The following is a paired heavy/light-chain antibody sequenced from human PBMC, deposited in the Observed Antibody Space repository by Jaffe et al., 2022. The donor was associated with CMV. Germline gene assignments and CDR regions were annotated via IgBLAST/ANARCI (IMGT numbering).Heavy chain of an antibody. Sequence: EVQLVESGGGLVQPGGSLRLSCAASGFTFSDRYMNWVRQAPGKGLEWIGRTRGKPNTYTTEYAASVKGRFTISRDDSKTSLYLQMNSLQVEDTAVYYCTARGSNWNDRDLDHWGQGTLVTVSS. CDR3: TARGSNWNDRDLDH. V-gene: IGHV3-72*01. CDR1: GFTFSDRY. D-gene: IGHD1-20*01. J-gene: IGHJ4*02. CDR2: TRGKPNTYTT.
Light chain of an antibody. CDR3: HQTYIAPLT. CDR2: AAS. CDR1: QSITTF. V-gene: IGKV1-39*01. J-gene: IGKJ1*01. Sequence: DIQMSQSPSSLSASVGDRVSITCRASQSITTFLNWYQQKPGKAPNLLIYAASTLQSGVPSRFSGGGYGTDFTLTISSLQPEDFAVYYCHQTYIAPLTFGQGTKVEIK.